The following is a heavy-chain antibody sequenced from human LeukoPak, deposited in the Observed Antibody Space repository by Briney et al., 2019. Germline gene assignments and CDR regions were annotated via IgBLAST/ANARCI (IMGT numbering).Heavy chain of an antibody. CDR1: GFTVSSNY. V-gene: IGHV3-66*02. Sequence: GGSLRLSCAASGFTVSSNYMSWVRQAPGKELEWVSVIYSGGSTYYADSVKGRFTISRDNSKTTLYLQMNSLRAEDTAVYYCARDERLLYLTYWGQGTLVTVSS. J-gene: IGHJ4*02. CDR3: ARDERLLYLTY. CDR2: IYSGGST. D-gene: IGHD3-10*01.